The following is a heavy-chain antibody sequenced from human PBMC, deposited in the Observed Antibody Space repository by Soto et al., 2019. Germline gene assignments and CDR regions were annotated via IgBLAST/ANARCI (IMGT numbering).Heavy chain of an antibody. Sequence: QVQLQQWGAGLLKPSETLSLTCAVYGGSFSIYYWSWIRQPPGKGLEWIGEINHSGSTNYNPSLKSRVTISVDTSKKQFSLKLSSVTAADTAVYYCARGAGRIMVVAATTRRYFQHWGQGTLVTVSS. CDR2: INHSGST. J-gene: IGHJ1*01. CDR3: ARGAGRIMVVAATTRRYFQH. CDR1: GGSFSIYY. D-gene: IGHD2-15*01. V-gene: IGHV4-34*01.